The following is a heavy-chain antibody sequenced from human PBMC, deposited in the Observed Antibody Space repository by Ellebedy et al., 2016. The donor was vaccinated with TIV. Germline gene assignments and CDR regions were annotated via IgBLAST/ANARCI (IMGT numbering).Heavy chain of an antibody. J-gene: IGHJ4*02. Sequence: PGGSLRLSCAASGFTVSSNYMSRVRQAPGKGLEWVSVIYSGGSTYYADPVKGRFTISRDNAKNTLYLQMNSLRAEDTAVYYCARNRYCSGGDCYALGYWGQGTLVTVSS. V-gene: IGHV3-66*01. D-gene: IGHD2-15*01. CDR2: IYSGGST. CDR1: GFTVSSNY. CDR3: ARNRYCSGGDCYALGY.